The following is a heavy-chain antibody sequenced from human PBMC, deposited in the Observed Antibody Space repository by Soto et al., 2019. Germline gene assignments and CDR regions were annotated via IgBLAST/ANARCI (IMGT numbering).Heavy chain of an antibody. CDR1: GFTFSNYV. CDR2: ISDSGDKT. CDR3: AKDPSARVAPYYFDY. Sequence: PGGSLRLSCAASGFTFSNYVMNWVRQAPGKGLEWVSGISDSGDKTYYADSVKGRFTISRDNSKNTLFLQMNSLRVEDTALYYCAKDPSARVAPYYFDYWGQGTLVTVSS. J-gene: IGHJ4*02. D-gene: IGHD2-15*01. V-gene: IGHV3-23*01.